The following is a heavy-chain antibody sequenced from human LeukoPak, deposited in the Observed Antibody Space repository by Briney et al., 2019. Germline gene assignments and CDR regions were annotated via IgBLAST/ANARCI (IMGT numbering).Heavy chain of an antibody. D-gene: IGHD3-9*01. CDR3: ARGEDYYDILTPGV. CDR1: GYTFTSYD. Sequence: ASVKVSCKASGYTFTSYDINWVRQATGQGLEWMGWMNPNSGNTGYAQKFQGRVTMTRNTSISTAYMELSSLRSEDTAVYYCARGEDYYDILTPGVWGQGTLVTVSS. J-gene: IGHJ4*02. V-gene: IGHV1-8*01. CDR2: MNPNSGNT.